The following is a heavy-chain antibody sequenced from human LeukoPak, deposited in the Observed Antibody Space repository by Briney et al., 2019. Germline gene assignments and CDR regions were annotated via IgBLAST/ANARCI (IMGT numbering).Heavy chain of an antibody. CDR2: IYTSGST. V-gene: IGHV4-4*07. CDR3: ARDGWFGELLDY. J-gene: IGHJ4*02. Sequence: SETLSLTCTVSGGXIXSYYWSWXRQPAGKGLEGIGRIYTSGSTNYNPPLKSRVTMSIETSKNQFSLKLSSVTAADTAVYYCARDGWFGELLDYWGQGTLVIVSS. CDR1: GGXIXSYY. D-gene: IGHD3-10*01.